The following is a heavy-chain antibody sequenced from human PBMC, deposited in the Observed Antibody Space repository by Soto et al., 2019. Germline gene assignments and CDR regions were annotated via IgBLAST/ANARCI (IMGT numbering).Heavy chain of an antibody. V-gene: IGHV1-18*01. Sequence: ASVKVSCKASGYTFTSNAFTWVRQAPGRGLEWMGWISANNGDTNYAQKFQGRATLTTDTSTSTAYMELRSLTSDDTAVYYCTRGGGSNYYGLDVWGQGTTVTVSS. CDR2: ISANNGDT. J-gene: IGHJ6*02. D-gene: IGHD3-10*01. CDR1: GYTFTSNA. CDR3: TRGGGSNYYGLDV.